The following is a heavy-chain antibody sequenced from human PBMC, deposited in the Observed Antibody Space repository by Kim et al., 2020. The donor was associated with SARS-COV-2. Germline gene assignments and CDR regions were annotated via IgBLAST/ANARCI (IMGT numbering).Heavy chain of an antibody. CDR3: ARSLGGYDSSGYYLDY. Sequence: SVKVSCKASGGTFSSYAISWVRQAPGQGLEWMGGIIPIFGTANYAQKFQGRVTITADESTSTAYMELSSLRSEDTAVYYCARSLGGYDSSGYYLDYWGQGTLVTVSS. D-gene: IGHD3-22*01. CDR1: GGTFSSYA. J-gene: IGHJ4*02. CDR2: IIPIFGTA. V-gene: IGHV1-69*13.